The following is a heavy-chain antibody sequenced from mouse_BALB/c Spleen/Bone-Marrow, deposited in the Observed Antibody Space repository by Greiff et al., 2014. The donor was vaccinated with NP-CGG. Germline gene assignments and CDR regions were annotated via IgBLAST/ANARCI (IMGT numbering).Heavy chain of an antibody. D-gene: IGHD4-1*01. Sequence: EVQGVESGGGLVKPGGSLKLSCAASGFAFSSYDMFWVRQTPEKRLEWVATISSGGSYTYYPDSVKGRFTISRDNARNTLYLQMSSLRSEDTALYYCARPLTGAYFDYWGQGTTLTVSS. CDR2: ISSGGSYT. CDR1: GFAFSSYD. J-gene: IGHJ2*01. CDR3: ARPLTGAYFDY. V-gene: IGHV5-9*02.